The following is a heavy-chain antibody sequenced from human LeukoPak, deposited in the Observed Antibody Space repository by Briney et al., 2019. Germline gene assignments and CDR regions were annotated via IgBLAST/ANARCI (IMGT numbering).Heavy chain of an antibody. D-gene: IGHD6-19*01. Sequence: SETLSLTCIVSGVFISSNTHFWGWLRQPEGKGLEWFGSIYYSGSTYYNSSLQSLVTISAHTSKNQFSLKLSSVTAADTAVYYCVRHVAMGGYSSGWYVAPPPPIEAFDSWGQGTMVTVS. V-gene: IGHV4-39*01. CDR2: IYYSGST. J-gene: IGHJ3*02. CDR1: GVFISSNTHF. CDR3: VRHVAMGGYSSGWYVAPPPPIEAFDS.